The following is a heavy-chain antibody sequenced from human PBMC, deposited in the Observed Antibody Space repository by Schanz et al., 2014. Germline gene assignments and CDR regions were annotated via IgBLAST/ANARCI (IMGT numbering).Heavy chain of an antibody. CDR1: GGSISSGGSS. J-gene: IGHJ5*01. Sequence: QLQLQESGSGLVKPSQTLSLTCGVSGGSISSGGSSWNWIRLPPGKGLEWIGYIYHSGSTYYNPSLKSRVVISVGRSKNQFSLILISVTAADTAVYYCARSPGDFPGWFDSWGQGTLVTVSS. CDR3: ARSPGDFPGWFDS. D-gene: IGHD4-17*01. CDR2: IYHSGST. V-gene: IGHV4-30-2*01.